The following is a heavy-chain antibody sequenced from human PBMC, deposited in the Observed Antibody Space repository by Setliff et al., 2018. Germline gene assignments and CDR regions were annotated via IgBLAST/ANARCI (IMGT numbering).Heavy chain of an antibody. CDR3: ARMSGFQYIDV. CDR2: IYSGGTT. V-gene: IGHV4-39*01. D-gene: IGHD3-3*01. Sequence: ETLSLTCKVSGDSMNCGVXXWAWIRQPPGKGLEWIGRIYSGGTTYYNSSLKSRVTISVDTSKSQFSLRLNSVTAADXXFYYCARMSGFQYIDVWGKGTTVTVSS. CDR1: GDSMNCGVXX. J-gene: IGHJ6*03.